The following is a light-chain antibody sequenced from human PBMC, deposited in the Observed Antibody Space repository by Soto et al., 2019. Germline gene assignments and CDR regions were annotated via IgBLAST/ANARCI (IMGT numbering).Light chain of an antibody. J-gene: IGLJ1*01. Sequence: QSALTQPPSVSGSPGQSVTISCTGTSTDFVSYNRVSWYQQPPGTAPKLIIYEASNRPAGVPDRFSGSKSGNTASLTISGLQAEDEVDYYCSLYTSENTDVFGTGTKLTVL. CDR3: SLYTSENTDV. CDR2: EAS. V-gene: IGLV2-18*01. CDR1: STDFVSYNR.